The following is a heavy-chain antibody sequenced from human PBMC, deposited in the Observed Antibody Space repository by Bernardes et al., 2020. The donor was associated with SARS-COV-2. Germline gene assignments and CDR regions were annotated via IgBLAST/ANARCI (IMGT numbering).Heavy chain of an antibody. CDR3: ASVTWSSHDGFDI. J-gene: IGHJ3*02. CDR1: GYTFTGYY. V-gene: IGHV1-2*02. Sequence: ASVKVSCKASGYTFTGYYMHWVRQAPGQGLEWMGWVYPKSGDTSFAQNFQGRVTMTRDTSVSTAYMELSRLRFDDTAVYYCASVTWSSHDGFDIWGQGTVVTVSS. D-gene: IGHD6-13*01. CDR2: VYPKSGDT.